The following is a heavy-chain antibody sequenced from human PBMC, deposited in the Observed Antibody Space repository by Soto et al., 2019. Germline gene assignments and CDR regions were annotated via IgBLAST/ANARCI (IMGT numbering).Heavy chain of an antibody. Sequence: ASVKVSCKASGGTFSSYTISWVRQAPGQGLEWMGRIIPILGIANYAQKFQGRVTITADKSTSTAYMELSSLRSEDTAVYYCARDRITMVRGVNNQGAFDIWGQGTMVTVSS. CDR2: IIPILGIA. CDR3: ARDRITMVRGVNNQGAFDI. V-gene: IGHV1-69*04. CDR1: GGTFSSYT. D-gene: IGHD3-10*01. J-gene: IGHJ3*02.